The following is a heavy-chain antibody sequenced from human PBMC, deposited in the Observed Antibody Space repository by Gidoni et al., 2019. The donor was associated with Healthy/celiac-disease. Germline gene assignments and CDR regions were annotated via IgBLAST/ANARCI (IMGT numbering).Heavy chain of an antibody. CDR2: ISYDGSNK. V-gene: IGHV3-30*01. D-gene: IGHD3-9*01. J-gene: IGHJ4*02. CDR1: SSYA. CDR3: ARDLGDDILTGYYGADY. Sequence: SSYAMHWVRQAPGKGLEWVAVISYDGSNKYYADSVKGRFTISRDNSKNTLYLQMNSLRAEDTAVYYCARDLGDDILTGYYGADYWGQGTLVTVSS.